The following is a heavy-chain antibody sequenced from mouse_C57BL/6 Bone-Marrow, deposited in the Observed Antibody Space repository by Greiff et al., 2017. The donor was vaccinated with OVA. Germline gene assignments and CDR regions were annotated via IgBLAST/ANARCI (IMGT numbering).Heavy chain of an antibody. V-gene: IGHV1-81*01. CDR1: GYTFTSYG. D-gene: IGHD1-1*01. CDR2: IYPRSGNT. CDR3: ARVYCSSYEAWFAY. Sequence: QVQLQQSGAELARPGASVKLSCKASGYTFTSYGISWVKQRTGQGLEWIGEIYPRSGNTYYNEKFKGKATLTADKSSSTAYMELRSLTSEDSAVYYCARVYCSSYEAWFAYWGRGTLVTVSA. J-gene: IGHJ3*01.